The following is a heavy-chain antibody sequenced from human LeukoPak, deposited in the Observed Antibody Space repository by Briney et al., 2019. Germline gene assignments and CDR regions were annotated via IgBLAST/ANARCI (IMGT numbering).Heavy chain of an antibody. J-gene: IGHJ1*01. CDR3: ATDFRGEPRYFQH. D-gene: IGHD3-16*01. V-gene: IGHV3-64*01. Sequence: GGSLRLSCAASGFTFSNYAIHWVRQAPGKGLESVSVISSNGGNIYHANSVEGRFTISRDNSKNTLYLQMSSLRAEDTAVYYCATDFRGEPRYFQHWGQGTLVTVSS. CDR2: ISSNGGNI. CDR1: GFTFSNYA.